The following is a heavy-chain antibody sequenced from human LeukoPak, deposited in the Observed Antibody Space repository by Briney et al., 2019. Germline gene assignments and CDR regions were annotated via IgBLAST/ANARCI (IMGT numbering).Heavy chain of an antibody. V-gene: IGHV4-59*01. CDR3: ARDVGSSSWLAPIHTYYFDY. Sequence: SETLSLTCTVSGGSISSYYWSWIRQPPGKGLEWIGYIYYSGSTNYNPSLKSRVTISVDTSKNQFSLKLSSVTAADTAVYYCARDVGSSSWLAPIHTYYFDYWGQGTLVTVSS. CDR2: IYYSGST. CDR1: GGSISSYY. J-gene: IGHJ4*02. D-gene: IGHD6-13*01.